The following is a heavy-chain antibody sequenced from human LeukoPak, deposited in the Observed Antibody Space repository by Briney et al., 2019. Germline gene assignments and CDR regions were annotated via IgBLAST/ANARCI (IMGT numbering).Heavy chain of an antibody. J-gene: IGHJ4*02. Sequence: SETLSLTCTVSGGSIDTSTYYWAWIRRSPGKGLEWIGSIYYSGTTYYNPSLQSRVTISVDTSKNRFSLQLNSVTAADTAVYYCARLGRSSWHFDYWGQGILVTVSS. CDR3: ARLGRSSWHFDY. CDR1: GGSIDTSTYY. D-gene: IGHD6-13*01. V-gene: IGHV4-39*01. CDR2: IYYSGTT.